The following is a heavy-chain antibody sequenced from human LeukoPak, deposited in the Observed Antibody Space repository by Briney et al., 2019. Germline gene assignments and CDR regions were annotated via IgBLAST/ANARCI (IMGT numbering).Heavy chain of an antibody. Sequence: ASVKVSCKASGYTFTSYGISWVRQAPGQGLEWMGWISAYNGNTNYAQKLQGRVTMTTDTSTSTAYMELRSLRSDDSAVYYCARGKYYDILTGYVPGDPWGQGTLVTVSS. D-gene: IGHD3-9*01. V-gene: IGHV1-18*01. CDR3: ARGKYYDILTGYVPGDP. CDR2: ISAYNGNT. J-gene: IGHJ5*02. CDR1: GYTFTSYG.